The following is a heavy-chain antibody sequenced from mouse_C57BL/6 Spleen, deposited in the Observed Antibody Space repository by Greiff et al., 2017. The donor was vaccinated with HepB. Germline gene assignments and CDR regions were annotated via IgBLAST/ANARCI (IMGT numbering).Heavy chain of an antibody. CDR1: GYTFTSYW. CDR2: IDPSDSYT. V-gene: IGHV1-50*01. J-gene: IGHJ4*01. CDR3: ARRGYDYDLYYAMDY. Sequence: VQLQEPGAELVKPGASVKLSCKASGYTFTSYWMQWVKQRPGQGLEWIGEIDPSDSYTNYNQKFKGKATLTVDKSSSTAYMQLSSLTSEDSAVYYCARRGYDYDLYYAMDYWGQGTSVTVSS. D-gene: IGHD2-4*01.